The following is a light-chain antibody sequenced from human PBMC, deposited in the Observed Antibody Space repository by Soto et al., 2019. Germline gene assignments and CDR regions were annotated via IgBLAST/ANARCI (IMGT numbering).Light chain of an antibody. CDR2: GAS. CDR1: QSVSSD. J-gene: IGKJ5*01. Sequence: IEMTQSPSTLSVPPGERATLSCRVSQSVSSDLAWYQQNPGQAPRLLIFGASIRATGIPPRFTGSGSGADFTLTISSLEPEDFAVYYCQQRSNWPLTFGQGTRLEIK. V-gene: IGKV3-11*01. CDR3: QQRSNWPLT.